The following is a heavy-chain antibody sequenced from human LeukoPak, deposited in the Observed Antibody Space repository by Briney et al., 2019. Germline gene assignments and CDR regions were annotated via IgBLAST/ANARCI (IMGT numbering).Heavy chain of an antibody. J-gene: IGHJ3*02. CDR2: IYYSGST. V-gene: IGHV4-59*01. CDR1: GGSISSYY. D-gene: IGHD3-9*01. CDR3: ARVRGILTGKQAFDT. Sequence: PSETLSLTCTVSGGSISSYYWSWIRQPPGKGLEWIGYIYYSGSTNYNPSLKSRVTISVDTSKNQFSLKLSSVTAADTAVYYCARVRGILTGKQAFDTWGQGTMVTVSS.